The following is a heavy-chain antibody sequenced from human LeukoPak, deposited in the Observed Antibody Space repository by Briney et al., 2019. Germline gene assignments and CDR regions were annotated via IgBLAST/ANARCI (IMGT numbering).Heavy chain of an antibody. CDR1: GFTVSSNY. CDR3: VKDMDGEYSYGYYFDY. Sequence: GGSLRLSCAASGFTVSSNYMSWVRQAPGKGLEWVSVIYSGGSTYYADSVKGRFTISRDNSKNTLYLQMSSLRAEDTAVYYCVKDMDGEYSYGYYFDYWGQGTLVTVSS. D-gene: IGHD5-18*01. J-gene: IGHJ4*02. CDR2: IYSGGST. V-gene: IGHV3-53*05.